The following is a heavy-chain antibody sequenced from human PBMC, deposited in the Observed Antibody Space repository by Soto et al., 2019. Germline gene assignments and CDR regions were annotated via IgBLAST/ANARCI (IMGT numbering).Heavy chain of an antibody. CDR1: GGTFSSYA. Sequence: SVKVSCKASGGTFSSYAISWVRQAPGQGLEWMGGIIPIFGTANYAQKFQGRVTITADESTSTAYMELSSLRSEDTAVYYCARTYYYGSGRPLYYYGMDVWGQGTTVTVSS. V-gene: IGHV1-69*13. D-gene: IGHD3-10*01. CDR2: IIPIFGTA. CDR3: ARTYYYGSGRPLYYYGMDV. J-gene: IGHJ6*02.